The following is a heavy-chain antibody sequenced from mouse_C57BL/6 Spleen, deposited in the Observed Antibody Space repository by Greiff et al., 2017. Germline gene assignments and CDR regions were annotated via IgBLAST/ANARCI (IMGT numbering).Heavy chain of an antibody. CDR2: IDPSDSYT. D-gene: IGHD1-1*01. CDR3: ARGGFYYGSSHYFDY. J-gene: IGHJ2*01. CDR1: GYTFTSYW. V-gene: IGHV1-69*01. Sequence: QVQLQQPGAELVMPGASVKLSCKASGYTFTSYWMHWVKQRPGQGLEWIGEIDPSDSYTNYNQKFKGKSTLTVDKSSSTAYMQLSSLTSEDSAVYYWARGGFYYGSSHYFDYWGQGTTLTVSS.